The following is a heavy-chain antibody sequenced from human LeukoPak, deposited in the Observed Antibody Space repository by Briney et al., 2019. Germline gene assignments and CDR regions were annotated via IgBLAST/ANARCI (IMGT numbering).Heavy chain of an antibody. Sequence: PGRSLRLSCAASGFTFSSYGMHWVRQAPGKGLEWVAVIWYDGSNKYYADSVKGRFTISRDNSKNTLYLQMNSLRADDTAVYYCARHYYDISGYYPLYFDYWGQGTLVTVSS. V-gene: IGHV3-33*01. J-gene: IGHJ4*02. CDR2: IWYDGSNK. CDR3: ARHYYDISGYYPLYFDY. CDR1: GFTFSSYG. D-gene: IGHD3-22*01.